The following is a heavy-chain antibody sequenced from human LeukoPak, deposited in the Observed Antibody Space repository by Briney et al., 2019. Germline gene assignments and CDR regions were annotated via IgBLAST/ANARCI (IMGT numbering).Heavy chain of an antibody. CDR2: FNPSGAST. V-gene: IGHV1-46*01. J-gene: IGHJ4*02. Sequence: ASVKVSCKTSEYTFTGYYIHWVRQAPGRGLEWMGIFNPSGASTTYAQKFQGRVAMTRDTSTSTVYMELSSLRSEDTAVYYCAREEILARIRSFDYWGQGTLVTVSS. D-gene: IGHD3-3*02. CDR1: EYTFTGYY. CDR3: AREEILARIRSFDY.